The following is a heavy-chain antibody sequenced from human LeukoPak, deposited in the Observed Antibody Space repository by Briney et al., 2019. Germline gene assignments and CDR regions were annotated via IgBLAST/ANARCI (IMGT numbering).Heavy chain of an antibody. D-gene: IGHD6-13*01. Sequence: GGSLRLSCAASGFTVSSNYMSWVRQAPGKGLEWVSVIYSGGSTYYADSVKGRFTISRDNSKNTLYLQMNSLRAEDTAVYYCATRSGYSSSWRSSFWDYWGQGTLVTVSS. CDR1: GFTVSSNY. CDR2: IYSGGST. J-gene: IGHJ4*02. CDR3: ATRSGYSSSWRSSFWDY. V-gene: IGHV3-53*01.